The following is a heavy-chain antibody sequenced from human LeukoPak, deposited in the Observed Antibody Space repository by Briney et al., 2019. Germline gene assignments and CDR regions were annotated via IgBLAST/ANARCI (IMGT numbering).Heavy chain of an antibody. V-gene: IGHV4-34*01. Sequence: SETLSLTCAVYGGSFSGYYWSWIRQPPGKGLEWIGEINHSGSTNYNPSLKSRVTISVDTSKNQFSLKLSSVTAADTAVYYCARYCTNGVCYGTPHFDYWGQGTLVTVSS. CDR1: GGSFSGYY. J-gene: IGHJ4*02. CDR2: INHSGST. CDR3: ARYCTNGVCYGTPHFDY. D-gene: IGHD2-8*01.